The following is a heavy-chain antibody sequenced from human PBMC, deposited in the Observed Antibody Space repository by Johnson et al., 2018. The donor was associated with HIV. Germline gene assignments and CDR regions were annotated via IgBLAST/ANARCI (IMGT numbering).Heavy chain of an antibody. V-gene: IGHV3-66*01. CDR3: ARARRAAAQRDAFDN. Sequence: HLVSSGGSLVQPGRSLSLSCAASGFSFSSYVMHWARKDPGTGLERVSVISSGATTYYADSVKGRFTISRDNSKNTLYLQMNSLRAEDTAVYYCARARRAAAQRDAFDNWGQGTMVTVSS. CDR2: ISSGATT. CDR1: GFSFSSYV. D-gene: IGHD6-13*01. J-gene: IGHJ3*02.